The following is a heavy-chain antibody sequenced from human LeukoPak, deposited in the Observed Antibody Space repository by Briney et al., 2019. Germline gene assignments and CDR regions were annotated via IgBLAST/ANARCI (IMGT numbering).Heavy chain of an antibody. V-gene: IGHV1-24*01. D-gene: IGHD1-26*01. Sequence: SVKVSCKVSGYTLTELSMHWVRQAPGKGLEWMGGFDPEDGETIYAQKFQGRVTMTEDTSTDTAYMELSSLRSGDTAVYYCATDRGPRSQWELLRPFDYWGQGTLVTVSS. CDR3: ATDRGPRSQWELLRPFDY. J-gene: IGHJ4*02. CDR2: FDPEDGET. CDR1: GYTLTELS.